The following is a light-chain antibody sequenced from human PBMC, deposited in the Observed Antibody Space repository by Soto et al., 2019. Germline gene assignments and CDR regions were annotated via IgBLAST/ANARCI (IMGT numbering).Light chain of an antibody. V-gene: IGLV2-23*03. CDR3: CSYAGSSTFHVV. Sequence: SVLTQPASVSGSPGQSITISCTGTSSDVGSYNLVSWYQQHPGKAPKLMIYEGSKRPSGVSNRFSGSKSGNTASLTISGLQAEDAADYYCCSYAGSSTFHVVFGGGTKVTVL. CDR2: EGS. CDR1: SSDVGSYNL. J-gene: IGLJ2*01.